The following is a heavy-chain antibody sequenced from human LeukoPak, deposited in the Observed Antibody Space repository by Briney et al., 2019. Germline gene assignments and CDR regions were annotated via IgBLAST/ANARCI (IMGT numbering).Heavy chain of an antibody. Sequence: ASVKVSCKAFGYTFTGYYMHWVRQAPGQGLEWRGWINPNSGGTNYAQKFQGRVTMTRDTSISTAYMELSRLRSDDTAVYYCARAGWEAAAGTYYYYYMDVWGKGTTVTVSS. J-gene: IGHJ6*03. V-gene: IGHV1-2*02. CDR2: INPNSGGT. D-gene: IGHD6-13*01. CDR1: GYTFTGYY. CDR3: ARAGWEAAAGTYYYYYMDV.